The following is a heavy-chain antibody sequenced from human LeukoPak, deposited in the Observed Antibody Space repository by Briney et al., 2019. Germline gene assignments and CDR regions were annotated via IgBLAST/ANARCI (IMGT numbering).Heavy chain of an antibody. CDR2: IYYSGST. Sequence: SETLSLTCTVSGGSISSSSYYWGWIRQPPGKGLEWIGSIYYSGSTYYNPSLKSRVTISVDTSKNQFSLKLSSVTAADTAVYYCARDMRYCSSTSCYASYYYYYMDVWGKGTTVTVSS. CDR1: GGSISSSSYY. V-gene: IGHV4-39*07. D-gene: IGHD2-2*01. CDR3: ARDMRYCSSTSCYASYYYYYMDV. J-gene: IGHJ6*03.